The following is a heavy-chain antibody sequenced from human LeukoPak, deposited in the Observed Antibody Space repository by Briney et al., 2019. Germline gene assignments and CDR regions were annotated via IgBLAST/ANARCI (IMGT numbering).Heavy chain of an antibody. CDR1: GGSISSGDYY. Sequence: SETLSLTCTVSGGSISSGDYYWSWLRQPPGKGLEWIGYIYYSGSTYHNPSLKSRVTISVDTSKNQFSLKLSSVTAADTAVYYCARASIAAAAFDIWGQGTMVTVSS. CDR2: IYYSGST. CDR3: ARASIAAAAFDI. D-gene: IGHD6-13*01. J-gene: IGHJ3*02. V-gene: IGHV4-30-4*01.